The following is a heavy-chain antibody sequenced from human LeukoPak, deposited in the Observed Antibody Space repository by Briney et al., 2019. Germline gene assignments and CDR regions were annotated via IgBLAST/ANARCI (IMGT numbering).Heavy chain of an antibody. J-gene: IGHJ5*02. CDR2: IIPIFGTA. CDR1: GYTFTSYA. D-gene: IGHD2-2*01. V-gene: IGHV1-69*13. Sequence: SVKVSCKASGYTFTSYAISWVRQAPGQGLEWMGGIIPIFGTANYAQKFQGRVTITADESTSTAYMELSSLRSEDTAVYYCARDGHPSRNWFDPWGQGTLVTVSS. CDR3: ARDGHPSRNWFDP.